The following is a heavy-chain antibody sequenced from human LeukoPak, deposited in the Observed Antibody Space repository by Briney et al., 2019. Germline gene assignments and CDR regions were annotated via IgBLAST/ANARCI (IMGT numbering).Heavy chain of an antibody. D-gene: IGHD1-26*01. J-gene: IGHJ4*02. V-gene: IGHV4-34*03. CDR3: VGRDFDY. CDR1: GGSFSGHY. Sequence: SETLSLTCAVYGGSFSGHYWTWIRQPPGKGLEWIGETNHSANSNYNPSLRSRVTISVDTSKNQFSLKLSSVTAADTAFYYCVGRDFDYWGQGTLVTVSS. CDR2: TNHSANS.